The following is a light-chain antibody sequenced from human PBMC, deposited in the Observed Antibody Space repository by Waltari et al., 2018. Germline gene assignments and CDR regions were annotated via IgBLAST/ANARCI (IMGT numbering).Light chain of an antibody. V-gene: IGKV3-20*01. CDR3: QQYGSLPWT. CDR1: QSISSSY. Sequence: EIVLTQSPGTLSLSPGERATLPCRARQSISSSYLAWYQQKPGQAPRLLIYGASSRATGIPDRFSGSGSGTDFTLTISRLEPEDFAVYSCQQYGSLPWTFGQGTKVEIK. CDR2: GAS. J-gene: IGKJ1*01.